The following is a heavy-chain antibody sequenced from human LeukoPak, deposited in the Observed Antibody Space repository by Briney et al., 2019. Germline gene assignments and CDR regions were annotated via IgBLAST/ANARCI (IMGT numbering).Heavy chain of an antibody. CDR1: GGTFSSYA. Sequence: GASVTVSCKASGGTFSSYAISWVRQAPGQGLEWMGGIIPIFGTANYAQKFQGRVTITADESTSTAYMELSSLRSEDTAVYYCARGRSGQLWLRVGLRYYGMDVWGQGTTVTVSS. CDR3: ARGRSGQLWLRVGLRYYGMDV. D-gene: IGHD5-18*01. CDR2: IIPIFGTA. J-gene: IGHJ6*02. V-gene: IGHV1-69*01.